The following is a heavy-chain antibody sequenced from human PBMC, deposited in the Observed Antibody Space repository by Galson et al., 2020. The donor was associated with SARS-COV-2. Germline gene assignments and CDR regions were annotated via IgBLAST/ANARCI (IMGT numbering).Heavy chain of an antibody. CDR1: GDSISSYY. J-gene: IGHJ5*02. CDR2: IYTSGST. D-gene: IGHD2-15*01. Sequence: ETSETLSLTCTVSGDSISSYYWSWIRQPAGKGLEWIGRIYTSGSTNYNPSLKSRVTMSVDTSKNQFSLKLSSVTAADTAVYYCARVALEYCSGGSCYSGFDPWGQGTLVTVSS. V-gene: IGHV4-4*07. CDR3: ARVALEYCSGGSCYSGFDP.